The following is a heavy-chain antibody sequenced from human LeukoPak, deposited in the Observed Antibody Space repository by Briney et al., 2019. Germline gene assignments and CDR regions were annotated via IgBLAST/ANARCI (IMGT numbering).Heavy chain of an antibody. V-gene: IGHV4-4*09. CDR2: IYTSGST. D-gene: IGHD2-15*01. CDR3: ARGVLKLGYCSGGSCYSLIDAFDI. J-gene: IGHJ3*02. CDR1: GGSISSYY. Sequence: SETLSLTCTVSGGSISSYYWSWIRQPPGKGLEWIGYIYTSGSTNYNPSLKSRVTISVDTSKNQFSLKLSSVTAADTAVYYCARGVLKLGYCSGGSCYSLIDAFDIWGQGTMVTASS.